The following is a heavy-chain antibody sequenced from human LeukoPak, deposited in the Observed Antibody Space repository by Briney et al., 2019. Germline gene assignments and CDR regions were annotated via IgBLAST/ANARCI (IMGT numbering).Heavy chain of an antibody. V-gene: IGHV3-23*01. J-gene: IGHJ4*02. Sequence: GGSVRLSCAASGFTFPRYGMSWARQAPGKGLDWVSGISDSDGSTYADSVRGRFTISRDNSKNTLYLQMNSLRVEDTAMYYCAKSRTASSYAGVDYWGQGTLDTVSS. CDR2: ISDSDGST. CDR1: GFTFPRYG. D-gene: IGHD2-2*01. CDR3: AKSRTASSYAGVDY.